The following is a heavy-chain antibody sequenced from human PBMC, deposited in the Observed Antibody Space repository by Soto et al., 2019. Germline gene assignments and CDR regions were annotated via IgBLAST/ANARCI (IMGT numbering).Heavy chain of an antibody. D-gene: IGHD5-18*01. V-gene: IGHV3-11*06. J-gene: IGHJ6*02. CDR2: ISSSSSYT. CDR1: GFTFSDYY. CDR3: ARIRGYSYGPYYYYYGMDV. Sequence: QVQLVESGGGLVKPGGSLRLSCAASGFTFSDYYMSWMRQAPGKGLEWVSYISSSSSYTNYADSVKGRFTISRDNAKNSLYLQMNSLRAEDTAVYYCARIRGYSYGPYYYYYGMDVWGQGTTVTVSS.